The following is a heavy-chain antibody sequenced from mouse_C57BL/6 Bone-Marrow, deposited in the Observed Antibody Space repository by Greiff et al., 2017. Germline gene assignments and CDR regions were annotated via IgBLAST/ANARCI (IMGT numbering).Heavy chain of an antibody. J-gene: IGHJ2*01. CDR2: INPSTGGT. V-gene: IGHV1-42*01. D-gene: IGHD1-1*01. CDR3: ARGGVTTVVAHYFDY. Sequence: EVHLVESGPELVKPGASVKISCKASGYSFTGYYMNWVKQSPEKSLEWIGEINPSTGGTTYNQKFKAKATLTVDKSSSTAYMQLKSLTSEDSAVYYCARGGVTTVVAHYFDYWGQGTTLTVSS. CDR1: GYSFTGYY.